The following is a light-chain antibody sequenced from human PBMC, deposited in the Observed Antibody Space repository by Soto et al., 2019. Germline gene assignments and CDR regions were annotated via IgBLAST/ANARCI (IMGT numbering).Light chain of an antibody. CDR3: QQSYSTLYT. CDR1: QSISNY. Sequence: DIQMTQSPSSLSASVGDGVTITCRASQSISNYLNWYQQKPGKAPKLLISAASSLQSGVPSRFSGSGSGTDFTLTISSLQPEDFATYYCQQSYSTLYTFGQGTKLEIK. CDR2: AAS. V-gene: IGKV1-39*01. J-gene: IGKJ2*01.